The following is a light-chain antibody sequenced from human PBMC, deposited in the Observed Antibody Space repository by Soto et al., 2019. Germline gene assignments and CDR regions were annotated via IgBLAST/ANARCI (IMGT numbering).Light chain of an antibody. CDR2: TND. CDR1: SSNIGRNP. V-gene: IGLV1-47*02. CDR3: SAWDDSLSGPV. Sequence: QSVRTQPPSASRTPGQRVTISCSGSSSNIGRNPVYWYQQVPGTAPKLLFYTNDQRPSGVPDRFSGSKAGTSASLAISGLRSEDEADYYCSAWDDSLSGPVFGGGTKLTVL. J-gene: IGLJ3*02.